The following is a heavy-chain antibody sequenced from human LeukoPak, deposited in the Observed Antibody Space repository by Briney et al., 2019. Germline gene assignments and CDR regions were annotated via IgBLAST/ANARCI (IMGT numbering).Heavy chain of an antibody. J-gene: IGHJ4*02. CDR1: GGSFSGYY. D-gene: IGHD1-1*01. CDR2: TYYTGNS. CDR3: ARGYYLPKTAEVGTTALFDY. Sequence: PSETLSLTCAVYGGSFSGYYWTWIRQPPGKGLEWIGCTYYTGNSNYNPSLKSRVTISLDTSKNQFSFKLSSVTAADTAVYYCARGYYLPKTAEVGTTALFDYWGQGTLVTVSS. V-gene: IGHV4-59*01.